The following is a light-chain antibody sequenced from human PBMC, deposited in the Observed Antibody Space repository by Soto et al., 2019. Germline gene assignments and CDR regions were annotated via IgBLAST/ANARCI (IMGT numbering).Light chain of an antibody. J-gene: IGKJ1*01. CDR2: GAS. V-gene: IGKV3-15*01. Sequence: ERVMTHSPATLSGSPGERATLSCSSSQSVCIHLAWYQQKPGQAPSLLIYGASTRATGIPARFSGSGSGTEFTLTISSLQSEDFAVYYCQQYNDWWTFGLGTKVDIK. CDR3: QQYNDWWT. CDR1: QSVCIH.